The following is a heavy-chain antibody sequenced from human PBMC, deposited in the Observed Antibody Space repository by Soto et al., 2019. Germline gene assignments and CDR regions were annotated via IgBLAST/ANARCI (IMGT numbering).Heavy chain of an antibody. Sequence: GSLRLSCVTSGFTFSGFVMQWVRQAPGKGLEWVAVIWYDGGDKKYADSVKGRFTISRDNSKNTVYLQMNSLRADDTAVYYCVRGSSCTPTTCYNLGGFAPWGQGTLVTVSS. V-gene: IGHV3-33*01. D-gene: IGHD2-2*02. CDR3: VRGSSCTPTTCYNLGGFAP. J-gene: IGHJ5*02. CDR1: GFTFSGFV. CDR2: IWYDGGDK.